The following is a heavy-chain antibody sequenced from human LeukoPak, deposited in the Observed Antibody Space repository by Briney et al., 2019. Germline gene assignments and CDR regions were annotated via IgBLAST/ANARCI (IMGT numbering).Heavy chain of an antibody. CDR1: GFTFDDYA. CDR2: ISWDGGST. Sequence: PGGSLRLSCAASGFTFDDYAMHWVRQAPGKGLEWVSLISWDGGSTYYADSVKGRFTISRDNSKNSLYLQMNSLRAEDTALYYCAKEYSSSLSNGYFDYWGQGTLVTVSS. CDR3: AKEYSSSLSNGYFDY. D-gene: IGHD6-6*01. J-gene: IGHJ4*02. V-gene: IGHV3-43D*03.